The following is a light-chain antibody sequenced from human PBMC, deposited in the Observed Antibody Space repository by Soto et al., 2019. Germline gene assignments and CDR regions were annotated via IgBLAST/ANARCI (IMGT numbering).Light chain of an antibody. J-gene: IGKJ2*03. CDR3: QQSASYYS. CDR1: QSISTW. V-gene: IGKV1-5*03. CDR2: KAS. Sequence: DIQMTQSPATLSASVGDTVNITCRASQSISTWLAWYQQKPGKAPTLLLYKASTVHSGVPSRVSGSGAGADVTLTISSLQPAVFGTFYCQQSASYYSFGQGTKLEIK.